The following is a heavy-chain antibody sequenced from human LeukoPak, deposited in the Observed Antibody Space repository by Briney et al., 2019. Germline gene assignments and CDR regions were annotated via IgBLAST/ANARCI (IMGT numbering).Heavy chain of an antibody. CDR2: IYYSGST. CDR3: ASTLYNWNDGHYMDV. CDR1: GGCISSSSYY. Sequence: SETLSLTCTVSGGCISSSSYYWGWIRQPPGKGLEWIGSIYYSGSTYYNPSLKSRVTISVDTSKNQFSLKLSSVTAADTAVYYCASTLYNWNDGHYMDVWGKGTTVTVSS. V-gene: IGHV4-39*07. J-gene: IGHJ6*03. D-gene: IGHD1-20*01.